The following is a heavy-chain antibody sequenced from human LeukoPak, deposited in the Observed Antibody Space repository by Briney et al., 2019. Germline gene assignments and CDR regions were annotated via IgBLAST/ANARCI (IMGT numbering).Heavy chain of an antibody. Sequence: PSETLSLTCTVSGGPINNYYWSWIRQPAGKGLEWIGRIYTTGFTNYHPSLKSRVTVSIDTSKNQFYLKLTSVTAADTAVYYCAREDYNFLWGQGTLVTVSS. CDR1: GGPINNYY. D-gene: IGHD3-3*01. CDR2: IYTTGFT. CDR3: AREDYNFL. J-gene: IGHJ4*02. V-gene: IGHV4-4*07.